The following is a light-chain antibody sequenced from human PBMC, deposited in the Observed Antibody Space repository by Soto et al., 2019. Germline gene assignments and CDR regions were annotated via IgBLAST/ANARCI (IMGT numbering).Light chain of an antibody. CDR1: ISNFGSPS. CDR2: SNN. J-gene: IGLJ2*01. Sequence: QSVLTQPPSASGTPGQTVTISCSGAISNFGSPSIFWYQHLPGSAPKLVLYSNNQRPSGVPDRFSGSKSGTSASLAISGLQSGDEADYYCATWDDSLSRVVFGGGTKLTVL. V-gene: IGLV1-44*01. CDR3: ATWDDSLSRVV.